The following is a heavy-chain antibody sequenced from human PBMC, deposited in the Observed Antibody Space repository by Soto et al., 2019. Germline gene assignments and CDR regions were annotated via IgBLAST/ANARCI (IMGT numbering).Heavy chain of an antibody. CDR1: GGSISSGGYY. Sequence: SETLSLTCTVSGGSISSGGYYWSWIRQHPGKGLEWIGYIYYSGRTYYNPSLKSRVTTSVDTSKNQFSLKVSSVTPADTAVYYCARDQEGVRPHYYGIDVWGQGTTVTVSS. V-gene: IGHV4-31*03. D-gene: IGHD2-8*01. J-gene: IGHJ6*02. CDR3: ARDQEGVRPHYYGIDV. CDR2: IYYSGRT.